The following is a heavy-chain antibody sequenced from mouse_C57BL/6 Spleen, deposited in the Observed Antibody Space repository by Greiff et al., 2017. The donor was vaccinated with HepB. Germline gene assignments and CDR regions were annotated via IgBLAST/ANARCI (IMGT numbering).Heavy chain of an antibody. D-gene: IGHD1-1*01. J-gene: IGHJ1*03. Sequence: QVHVKQSGAELARPGASVKMSCKASGYTFTSYTMHWVKQRPGQGLEWIGYINPSSGYTKYNQKFKDKATLTADKSSSTAYMQLSSLTSEDSAVYYCAGYGSSYEWYFDVWGTGTTVTVSS. CDR1: GYTFTSYT. CDR2: INPSSGYT. V-gene: IGHV1-4*01. CDR3: AGYGSSYEWYFDV.